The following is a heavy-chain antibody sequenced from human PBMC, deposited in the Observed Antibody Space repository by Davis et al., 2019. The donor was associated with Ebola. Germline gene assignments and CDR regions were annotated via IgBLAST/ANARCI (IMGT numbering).Heavy chain of an antibody. CDR3: ARVRLAFRPVRDY. V-gene: IGHV3-48*04. CDR2: ISSSGSTI. D-gene: IGHD3-16*01. CDR1: GFTFSSYS. Sequence: PGGSLRLSCAASGFTFSSYSMNWVRQAPGKGLEWVSYISSSGSTIYYADSVKGRFTISRDNAKNSLYLKMNSLRAEDTAVYYCARVRLAFRPVRDYWGQGTLVTVSS. J-gene: IGHJ4*02.